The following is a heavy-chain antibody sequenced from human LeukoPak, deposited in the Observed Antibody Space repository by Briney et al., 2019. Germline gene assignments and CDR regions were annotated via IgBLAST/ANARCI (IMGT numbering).Heavy chain of an antibody. CDR2: ISYDGSNK. CDR1: GFTFSSYA. J-gene: IGHJ4*02. V-gene: IGHV3-30*04. D-gene: IGHD6-13*01. CDR3: ASIAAAGSSFDY. Sequence: GGSLRLPCAASGFTFSSYAMHWVRQAPGKGLEWVAVISYDGSNKYYADSVKGRFTISRDNSKNTLYLQMNSLRAEDTAVYYCASIAAAGSSFDYWGQGTLVTVSS.